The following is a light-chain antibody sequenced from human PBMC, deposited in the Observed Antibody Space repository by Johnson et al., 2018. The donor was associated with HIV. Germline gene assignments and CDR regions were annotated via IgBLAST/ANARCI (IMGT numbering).Light chain of an antibody. CDR1: SSDMGNYA. J-gene: IGLJ1*01. CDR3: GTWDSSLSADV. V-gene: IGLV1-51*02. CDR2: ENN. Sequence: HSVLTQPPSMSAAPGQKVTISCSGSSSDMGNYAVSWYQQLPGTAPKLLIFENNKRPSGIPDRFSGSKSGTSATLGITGLQTGDEADYYCGTWDSSLSADVFGTGTKVTVL.